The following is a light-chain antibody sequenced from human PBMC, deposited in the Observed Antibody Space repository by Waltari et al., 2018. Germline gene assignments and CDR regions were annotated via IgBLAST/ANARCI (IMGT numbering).Light chain of an antibody. Sequence: DIVMTQSPDSLTVSLGERATINCRSSQSLFYSPNTRNYLAWFQQKPGQPPKLLIYWASTRESGVPDRFSGSGSGTEFTLTISSLQAADVAVYYCQQCYSTPYTFGQGTKLEIK. J-gene: IGKJ2*01. CDR2: WAS. CDR1: QSLFYSPNTRNY. CDR3: QQCYSTPYT. V-gene: IGKV4-1*01.